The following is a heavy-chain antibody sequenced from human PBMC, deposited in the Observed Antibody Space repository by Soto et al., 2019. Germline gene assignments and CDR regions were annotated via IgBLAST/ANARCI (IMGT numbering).Heavy chain of an antibody. J-gene: IGHJ6*02. CDR1: GYTFTSYY. CDR2: INPSGGST. CDR3: ARDQAAAASRYYGMDV. D-gene: IGHD6-13*01. V-gene: IGHV1-46*01. Sequence: AAVKVSCKASGYTFTSYYMHWVRQAPGQGLEWMGIINPSGGSTSYAQKLQGRVTMTRDTSTSTVYMELSSLRSEDTAVYYCARDQAAAASRYYGMDVWGQGTKVSV.